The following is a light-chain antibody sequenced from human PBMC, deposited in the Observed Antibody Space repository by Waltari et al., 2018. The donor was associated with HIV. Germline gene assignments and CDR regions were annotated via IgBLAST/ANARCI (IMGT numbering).Light chain of an antibody. Sequence: EIVLTQSPATLSLSPGERATLFCRASQTVNTYLAWYQQKPGQAPSLVIYDASTRATGVPARFSGSGSGTDFTPTISSLEPDDVAVYYCQQRTDSITFGGGTKVEIK. V-gene: IGKV3-11*01. J-gene: IGKJ4*01. CDR1: QTVNTY. CDR3: QQRTDSIT. CDR2: DAS.